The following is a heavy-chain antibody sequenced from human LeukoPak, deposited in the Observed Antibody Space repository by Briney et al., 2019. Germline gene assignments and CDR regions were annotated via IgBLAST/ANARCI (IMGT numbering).Heavy chain of an antibody. CDR2: IIPILGIA. CDR3: ARGTEAGLYGDLLDY. D-gene: IGHD4-17*01. Sequence: SVKVSCKASGGTFSSYTISWVGQAPGQGLEWMGRIIPILGIANYAQKFQGRVTITADKSTSTAYMELSSLRSEDTAVYYCARGTEAGLYGDLLDYWGQGTLVTVSS. CDR1: GGTFSSYT. V-gene: IGHV1-69*02. J-gene: IGHJ4*02.